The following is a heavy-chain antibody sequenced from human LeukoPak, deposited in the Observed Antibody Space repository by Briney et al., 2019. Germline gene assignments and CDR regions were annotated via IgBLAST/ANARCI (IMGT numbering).Heavy chain of an antibody. J-gene: IGHJ4*02. CDR2: IKSKTDGGTT. D-gene: IGHD3-22*01. CDR3: TKYDTSVNFDY. V-gene: IGHV3-15*01. CDR1: GFTFTNAW. Sequence: GGSLRLSCVASGFTFTNAWMSWFRQAPEKGLEWVGHIKSKTDGGTTDYAAPVKGRFIISRDDSEHTLYLQMNSLKTDDTAVYYCTKYDTSVNFDYWGQGTLVTVSS.